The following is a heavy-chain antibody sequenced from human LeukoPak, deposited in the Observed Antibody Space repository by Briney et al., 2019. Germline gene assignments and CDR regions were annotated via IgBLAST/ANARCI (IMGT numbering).Heavy chain of an antibody. V-gene: IGHV3-21*01. J-gene: IGHJ6*02. CDR3: ARVGDSSGYYYYGMDV. Sequence: GGSLRLSCAASGFTFSSYSMSWVRQAPGKGLEWVSSISSSSSYIYYADSVKGRFTISRDNAKNSLYLQMNSLRAEDTAVYYCARVGDSSGYYYYGMDVWGQGTTVTVSS. CDR2: ISSSSSYI. CDR1: GFTFSSYS. D-gene: IGHD3-22*01.